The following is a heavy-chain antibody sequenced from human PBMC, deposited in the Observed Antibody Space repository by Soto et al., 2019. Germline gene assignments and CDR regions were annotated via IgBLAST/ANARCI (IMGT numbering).Heavy chain of an antibody. D-gene: IGHD6-13*01. Sequence: ASVKVSCKASGYTFTSYAMHWVRQAPGQRLEWMGWTNAGNGNTKYSQKFQGRVTITRDTSASTAYMELSSLRSEDTAVYYCARYSGSWYGERRQYFQHWGQGTLVTVS. CDR2: TNAGNGNT. J-gene: IGHJ1*01. CDR3: ARYSGSWYGERRQYFQH. CDR1: GYTFTSYA. V-gene: IGHV1-3*01.